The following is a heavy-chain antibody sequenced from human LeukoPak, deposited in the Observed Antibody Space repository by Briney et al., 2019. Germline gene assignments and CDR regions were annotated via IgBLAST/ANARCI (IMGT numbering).Heavy chain of an antibody. CDR3: ARVPVRRGFYLFDY. J-gene: IGHJ4*02. Sequence: ASVKVSCKASGYTFTSYYIHWVRQAPGQRPEWMGWMSPNTGTTNYAQTFQGRVTMTSDTSISTAYLDLSRLRSDDTAVYYCARVPVRRGFYLFDYWSQGTLVTVSS. D-gene: IGHD3-22*01. CDR1: GYTFTSYY. V-gene: IGHV1-2*02. CDR2: MSPNTGTT.